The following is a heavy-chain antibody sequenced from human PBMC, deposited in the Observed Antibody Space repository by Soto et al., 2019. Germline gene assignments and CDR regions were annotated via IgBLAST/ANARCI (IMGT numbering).Heavy chain of an antibody. V-gene: IGHV3-9*01. CDR1: GFTFDNYA. D-gene: IGHD3-9*01. CDR2: ISWNSGSI. Sequence: SLRLSCATSGFTFDNYAMHWVRQGPRKGLEWVSGISWNSGSIGYADSVKGRFTISRDNAKNSLYLQMNSLRAEDTALYYCAKDIDYDILTGYQGPAFDSWGQGTQVTVSS. J-gene: IGHJ4*02. CDR3: AKDIDYDILTGYQGPAFDS.